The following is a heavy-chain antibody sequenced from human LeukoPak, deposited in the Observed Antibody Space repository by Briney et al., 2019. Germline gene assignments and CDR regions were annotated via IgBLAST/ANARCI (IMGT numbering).Heavy chain of an antibody. V-gene: IGHV5-51*01. CDR2: IYPGDSDT. CDR3: ARRQASCSNGVCYTLYDMDV. J-gene: IGHJ6*02. D-gene: IGHD2-8*01. CDR1: GYTFTSYW. Sequence: GESLKISCQGSGYTFTSYWIGWVGQIPGKGLGWMGIIYPGDSDTRYSPSFQGQVTISADKSISTAYLQWSSLKASDTAMYYCARRQASCSNGVCYTLYDMDVWGQGTTVTISS.